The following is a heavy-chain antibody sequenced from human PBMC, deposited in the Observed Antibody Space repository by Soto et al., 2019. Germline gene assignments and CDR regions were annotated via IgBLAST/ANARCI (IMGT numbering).Heavy chain of an antibody. CDR2: IKSKTDGGTT. CDR1: GFTFSNAW. D-gene: IGHD3-22*01. CDR3: TTGGTYYYDSSGYPIDY. V-gene: IGHV3-15*01. J-gene: IGHJ4*02. Sequence: GGSLRLSCAASGFTFSNAWMSWVRQAPGKGLEWVGRIKSKTDGGTTDYAAPVKGRFTISRDDSKNTLYLQMNSLKTDDTAVYYCTTGGTYYYDSSGYPIDYWGQGTLVTVSS.